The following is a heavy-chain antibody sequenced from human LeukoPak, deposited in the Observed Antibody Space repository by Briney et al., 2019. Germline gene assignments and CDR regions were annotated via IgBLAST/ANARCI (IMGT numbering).Heavy chain of an antibody. Sequence: GGPLRLSCAASGFTFSTYCMHWVRQAPGKGPMWVSRICPDGTVTNYADSVKARFIISRDNARNTVYLQMNSLRVEDTAVYYRVRDFRSADYWGQGTLVTVSS. CDR3: VRDFRSADY. V-gene: IGHV3-74*01. J-gene: IGHJ4*02. CDR2: ICPDGTVT. CDR1: GFTFSTYC.